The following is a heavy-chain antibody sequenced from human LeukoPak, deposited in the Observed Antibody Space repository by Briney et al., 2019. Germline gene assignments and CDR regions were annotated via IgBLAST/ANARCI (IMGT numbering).Heavy chain of an antibody. Sequence: GASVKVSCKASGYTFTDYYMHWVRQAPGQGLEWVGRINPNTGGTNYAQRFQGRVTLTRDTSITTAYMELSSLRSDDTAIYYCGCLYQWQVSYYSHGMDVWGQGTTVTVSS. CDR3: GCLYQWQVSYYSHGMDV. CDR1: GYTFTDYY. V-gene: IGHV1-2*06. CDR2: INPNTGGT. D-gene: IGHD6-19*01. J-gene: IGHJ6*02.